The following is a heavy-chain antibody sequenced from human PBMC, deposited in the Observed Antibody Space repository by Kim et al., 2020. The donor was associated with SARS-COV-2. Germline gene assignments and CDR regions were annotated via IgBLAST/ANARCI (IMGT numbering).Heavy chain of an antibody. D-gene: IGHD3-10*01. J-gene: IGHJ4*02. CDR3: AKEKGSGSYQWGLDY. Sequence: DSVKGRFTISRDNSKNTLYLQMNSLRAEDTAVYYCAKEKGSGSYQWGLDYWGQGTLVTVSS. V-gene: IGHV3-30*02.